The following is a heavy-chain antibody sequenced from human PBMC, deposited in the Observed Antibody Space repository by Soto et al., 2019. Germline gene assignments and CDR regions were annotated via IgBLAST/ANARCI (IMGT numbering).Heavy chain of an antibody. V-gene: IGHV4-34*01. J-gene: IGHJ4*02. CDR3: ATAKVVRGVIFQD. D-gene: IGHD3-10*01. Sequence: PSETLSLTCAVYGGSPSNSYWSWIRQPPGKGLEWIGEVYPSGIIYYNPSLESRVTISLDMSNNQFSLTLTSVTAADTAVYYCATAKVVRGVIFQDWGQGTLVTVSS. CDR1: GGSPSNSY. CDR2: VYPSGII.